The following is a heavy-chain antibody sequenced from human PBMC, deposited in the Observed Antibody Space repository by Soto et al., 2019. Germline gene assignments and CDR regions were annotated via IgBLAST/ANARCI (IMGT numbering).Heavy chain of an antibody. CDR1: GFIFSDSW. V-gene: IGHV3-7*03. J-gene: IGHJ5*02. Sequence: EVQLVESGGGLVQPGGSLRLSCAASGFIFSDSWMSWVRQSPGRGLEWGTNINEDGSQQYYVASVTGRFTISRDNARQSVYLQMNSLRVEDTAVYFCVRGRSTENPWGQGTVVTVSS. CDR3: VRGRSTENP. CDR2: INEDGSQQ.